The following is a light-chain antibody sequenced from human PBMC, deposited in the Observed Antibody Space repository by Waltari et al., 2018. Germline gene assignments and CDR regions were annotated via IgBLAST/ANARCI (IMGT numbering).Light chain of an antibody. V-gene: IGLV2-8*01. Sequence: QSALTQPPSASGSPGQSVTISCPGTSRDVGAYDYVYWYQQYPGNAPRLLIYEVRKRPSGVPDRFSGSKSGNTASLTVSGLQAEDEADYYCSSYGGSDSYVFGSGTKVTV. CDR1: SRDVGAYDY. CDR3: SSYGGSDSYV. J-gene: IGLJ1*01. CDR2: EVR.